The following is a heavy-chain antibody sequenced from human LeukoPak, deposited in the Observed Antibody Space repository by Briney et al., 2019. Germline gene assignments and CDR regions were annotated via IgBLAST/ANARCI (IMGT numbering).Heavy chain of an antibody. CDR2: IIPIFGTA. CDR1: GDTFSTYA. D-gene: IGHD6-13*01. CDR3: ARPGYSSSPEFYYYMDV. V-gene: IGHV1-69*01. Sequence: VASVKVSCKASGDTFSTYAISWVRQAPGQGLEWMGGIIPIFGTANYAQKFQGRVTITADESTSTAYMELSSLRSEDTAVYYCARPGYSSSPEFYYYMDVWGKGTTVTVSS. J-gene: IGHJ6*03.